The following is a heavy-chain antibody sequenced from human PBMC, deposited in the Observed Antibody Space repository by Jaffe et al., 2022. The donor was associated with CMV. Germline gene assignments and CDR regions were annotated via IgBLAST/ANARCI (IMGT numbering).Heavy chain of an antibody. CDR3: ARGVADTSMSGVDY. J-gene: IGHJ4*02. CDR1: GFTFRSYT. CDR2: ITGGSSYL. Sequence: EVQLVESGGGLVKPGGSLRLSCAASGFTFRSYTMNWVRQAPGKGLEWVSSITGGSSYLFYADSVKGRFTISRDNAKNSLSLLMNSLRAEDTAVYYCARGVADTSMSGVDYWGRGTLVTVSS. V-gene: IGHV3-21*01. D-gene: IGHD5-18*01.